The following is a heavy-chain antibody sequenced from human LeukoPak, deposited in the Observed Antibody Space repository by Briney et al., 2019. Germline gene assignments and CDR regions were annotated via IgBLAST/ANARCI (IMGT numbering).Heavy chain of an antibody. CDR3: ARTELDIVVVPAAICWFDP. J-gene: IGHJ5*02. Sequence: ASVKVSCKASGYTFTSYVISGVRQAPGQGLEWMGWISAYNGNTNYAQKLQGRVTMTTDTSTSTVYMEVRSLRSDDTAVYYCARTELDIVVVPAAICWFDPWGQGTLVTVSS. CDR1: GYTFTSYV. D-gene: IGHD2-2*02. CDR2: ISAYNGNT. V-gene: IGHV1-18*01.